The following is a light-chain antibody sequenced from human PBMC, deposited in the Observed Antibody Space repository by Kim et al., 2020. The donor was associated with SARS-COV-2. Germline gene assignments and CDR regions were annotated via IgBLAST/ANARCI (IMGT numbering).Light chain of an antibody. CDR2: EVN. J-gene: IGLJ1*01. V-gene: IGLV2-8*01. CDR1: RHDVGRDKF. Sequence: GQSVTISCTGTRHDVGRDKFVSWYQQYPGKAPKLMIFEVNKRPAGVPDRFSASKSGNTASLTISGLQAEDEADYYCSSYAGSNNCVFGTGTKVTVL. CDR3: SSYAGSNNCV.